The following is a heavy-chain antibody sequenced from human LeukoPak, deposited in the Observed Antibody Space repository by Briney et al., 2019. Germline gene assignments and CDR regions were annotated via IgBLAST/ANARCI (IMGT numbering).Heavy chain of an antibody. J-gene: IGHJ4*02. CDR3: ASLYGSGRKGYFDY. D-gene: IGHD3-10*01. CDR1: GFTVSGNY. CDR2: IYSGGST. V-gene: IGHV3-53*04. Sequence: GGSLRLSCATSGFTVSGNYMSWVRQAPGKGLEWVSVIYSGGSTYYADSVKGRFTISRHNSKNTLYLQMNSLRAEDTAVYYCASLYGSGRKGYFDYWGQGTLVTVSS.